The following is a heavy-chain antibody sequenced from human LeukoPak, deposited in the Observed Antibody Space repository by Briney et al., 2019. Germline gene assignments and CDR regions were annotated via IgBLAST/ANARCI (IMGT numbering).Heavy chain of an antibody. D-gene: IGHD3-22*01. CDR3: ARDRTYYYDSSGSGFDY. V-gene: IGHV1-2*02. CDR1: GYTFTGYY. Sequence: ASVKVSCKASGYTFTGYYMHWVRQAPGQGLEWMGWINPNSGGTNYAQKFQGRVTMTRDTSISTAYMELSRLRSDDTGVYYCARDRTYYYDSSGSGFDYWGQGTLVTVSS. J-gene: IGHJ4*02. CDR2: INPNSGGT.